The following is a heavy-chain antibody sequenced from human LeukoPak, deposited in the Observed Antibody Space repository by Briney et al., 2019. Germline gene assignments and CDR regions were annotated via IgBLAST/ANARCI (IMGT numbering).Heavy chain of an antibody. J-gene: IGHJ4*02. CDR3: AKPESYGYYFDY. V-gene: IGHV3-30*18. D-gene: IGHD5-18*01. CDR1: VFTFSCYS. Sequence: GGLLRLCCAASVFTFSCYSMRLVRPAPGEGVWVAAVIYEDGRNKYDSDTGKGRFTISRDNTKNTLYLQMNSLRAEDTAVYYCAKPESYGYYFDYWGQGTLVTVPP. CDR2: IYEDGRNK.